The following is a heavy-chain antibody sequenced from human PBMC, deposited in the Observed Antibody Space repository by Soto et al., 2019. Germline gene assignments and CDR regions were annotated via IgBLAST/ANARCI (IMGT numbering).Heavy chain of an antibody. CDR3: ATWTGYIPDIAHY. J-gene: IGHJ4*02. CDR2: FDPEDGET. Sequence: ASVKVSCKVSRYTLTELSMHWVRQSPGKGLEWMGGFDPEDGETIYAQKFQGRVTMTEDTSTDTAYMELSSLRSEDTAVYYCATWTGYIPDIAHYWGQGTLVTVSS. CDR1: RYTLTELS. D-gene: IGHD5-12*01. V-gene: IGHV1-24*01.